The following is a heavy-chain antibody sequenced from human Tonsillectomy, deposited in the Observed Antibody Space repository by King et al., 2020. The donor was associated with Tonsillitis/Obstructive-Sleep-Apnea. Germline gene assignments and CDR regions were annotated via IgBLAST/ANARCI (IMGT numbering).Heavy chain of an antibody. V-gene: IGHV4-39*02. CDR2: IYYSGYT. J-gene: IGHJ6*02. Sequence: QLQESGPGLVKPSETLSLTCTVSGGSINSSSYYWAWIRQPPGKGLEWIGNIYYSGYTYYNPSLRSRVTISLDTSKNHFSLSLSSVTAAETAVYYCATYCSGGSCYYYYYAMHVWGQGTTVTVSS. D-gene: IGHD2-15*01. CDR3: ATYCSGGSCYYYYYAMHV. CDR1: GGSINSSSYY.